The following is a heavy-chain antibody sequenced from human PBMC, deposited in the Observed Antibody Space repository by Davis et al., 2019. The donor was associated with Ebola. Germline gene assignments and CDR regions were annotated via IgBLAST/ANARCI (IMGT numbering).Heavy chain of an antibody. CDR1: GGSFSGYY. CDR3: ASFRITMVQGVIITSLRFDY. J-gene: IGHJ4*02. Sequence: SETLSLTCAVYGGSFSGYYWSWIRQPPGKGLEWIGEISQSGSTNYNPSLKSRVTISVDKSKNQFSLKLSSVTAADTAVYYCASFRITMVQGVIITSLRFDYWGQGTLVTVSS. D-gene: IGHD3-10*01. V-gene: IGHV4-34*01. CDR2: ISQSGST.